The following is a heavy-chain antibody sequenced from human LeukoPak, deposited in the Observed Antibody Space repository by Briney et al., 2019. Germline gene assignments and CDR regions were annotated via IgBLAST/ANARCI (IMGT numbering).Heavy chain of an antibody. CDR1: GFTFSTYA. Sequence: TGGSLRLSCVASGFTFSTYAMHWVRQAPGKGLEWVSSFSGSGGGGGDTYYADSVKGRFTVSRDNSKNTLYLQMNSLRAEDTAVYYCARKGANSGYLNWGQGTLVTVSS. CDR3: ARKGANSGYLN. J-gene: IGHJ4*02. V-gene: IGHV3-23*01. CDR2: FSGSGGGGGDT. D-gene: IGHD5-12*01.